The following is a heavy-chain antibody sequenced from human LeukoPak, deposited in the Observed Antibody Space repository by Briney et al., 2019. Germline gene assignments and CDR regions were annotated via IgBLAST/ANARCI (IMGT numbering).Heavy chain of an antibody. Sequence: GSLRLSCAASGFTFSSYWMSWVRQAPGKGLEWVANIKQDGSEKYYVDSVKGRLTISRDNAKNSLYLQMNSLRAEDTAVYYCAREITMVRGTPPNWFDPWGQGTLVTVSS. D-gene: IGHD3-10*01. CDR1: GFTFSSYW. CDR3: AREITMVRGTPPNWFDP. V-gene: IGHV3-7*01. J-gene: IGHJ5*02. CDR2: IKQDGSEK.